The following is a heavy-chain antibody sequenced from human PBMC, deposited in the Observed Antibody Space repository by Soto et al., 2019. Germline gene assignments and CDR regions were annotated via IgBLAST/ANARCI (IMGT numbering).Heavy chain of an antibody. J-gene: IGHJ4*02. CDR1: GGSISSGVYY. V-gene: IGHV4-30-4*01. CDR2: IYYSGST. CDR3: ARETYYYDSSGYNTYYFDY. D-gene: IGHD3-22*01. Sequence: PSETLSLTCTVSGGSISSGVYYWSWIRQPPGKGLEWIGYIYYSGSTYYNPSLKSRVTISVDTSKNQFSLKLSSVTAADTAVYYCARETYYYDSSGYNTYYFDYWGQGTLVTVS.